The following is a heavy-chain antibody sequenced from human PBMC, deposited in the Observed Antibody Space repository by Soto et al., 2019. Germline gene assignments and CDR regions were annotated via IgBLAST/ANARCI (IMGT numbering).Heavy chain of an antibody. CDR3: ARSSGWRHVVGYKYGLDV. J-gene: IGHJ6*02. Sequence: QVQLVESGGGLVKPGGSLRLSCTGSGFICSDYMTWIRQAPGKGLEWVSYISGSGAYTKYADSVRGRFTISRDNAKNSLWLQINSLRAEDTAVYYCARSSGWRHVVGYKYGLDVWGQGTTVIVSS. CDR1: GFICSDY. V-gene: IGHV3-11*06. CDR2: ISGSGAYT. D-gene: IGHD5-18*01.